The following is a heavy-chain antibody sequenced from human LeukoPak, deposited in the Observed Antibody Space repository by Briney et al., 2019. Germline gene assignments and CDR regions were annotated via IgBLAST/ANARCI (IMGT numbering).Heavy chain of an antibody. CDR3: ARDSSSWYRKTFDY. CDR1: GFTFSSYA. Sequence: GGSLRLSCAASGFTFSSYAMHWVRQAPGKGLEWVAVISYDGSNKYYADSVKGRFTISRDNSKNTLYLQMNSLRAEDTAVYYCARDSSSWYRKTFDYWGQGTLVTVSS. J-gene: IGHJ4*02. CDR2: ISYDGSNK. V-gene: IGHV3-30-3*01. D-gene: IGHD6-13*01.